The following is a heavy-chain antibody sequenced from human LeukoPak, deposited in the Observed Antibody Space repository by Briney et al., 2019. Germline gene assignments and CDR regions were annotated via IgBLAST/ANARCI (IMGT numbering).Heavy chain of an antibody. V-gene: IGHV3-33*01. CDR2: IYYDGTNK. J-gene: IGHJ4*02. CDR1: GFIFSNYG. CDR3: ARQSTVATDW. Sequence: GTSLRLSCAASGFIFSNYGMHWVRQAPGKGLEWVALIYYDGTNKYYADSVKGRFTISRDNSKNTLFLQMNSLRVEDTAVYYCARQSTVATDWWGRGTLVTVSS. D-gene: IGHD4-23*01.